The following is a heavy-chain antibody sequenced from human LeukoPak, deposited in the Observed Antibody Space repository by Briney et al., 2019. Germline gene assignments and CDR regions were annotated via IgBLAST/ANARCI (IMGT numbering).Heavy chain of an antibody. V-gene: IGHV3-30*03. CDR3: ARDGPYYDVLTGYPPFDS. D-gene: IGHD3-9*01. J-gene: IGHJ4*02. CDR2: ISYDGSNK. Sequence: GGSLRLSCAASGFTFSSYGMHWVRQAPGKGLEWVAVISYDGSNKYYADSVKGRFTISRDNSKNTLYLQMNSLRAEDTAVYYCARDGPYYDVLTGYPPFDSWGQGTLVTVSS. CDR1: GFTFSSYG.